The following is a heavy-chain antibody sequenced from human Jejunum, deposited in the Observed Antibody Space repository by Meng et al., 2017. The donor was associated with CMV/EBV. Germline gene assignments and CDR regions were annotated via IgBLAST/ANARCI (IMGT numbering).Heavy chain of an antibody. CDR2: IYYSGIT. CDR3: ARDRTTTGVNYFDY. V-gene: IGHV4-39*07. CDR1: AGSISSSNYH. D-gene: IGHD4-23*01. Sequence: QLQLQESGPGLVNPSETLSLTCTFSAGSISSSNYHWGWIRQPPGKGLEWIGSIYYSGITYYNPSLKSRVTISVDTSKNQFSLKLSSVTAADTAVYYCARDRTTTGVNYFDYWGQGTLVTVSS. J-gene: IGHJ4*02.